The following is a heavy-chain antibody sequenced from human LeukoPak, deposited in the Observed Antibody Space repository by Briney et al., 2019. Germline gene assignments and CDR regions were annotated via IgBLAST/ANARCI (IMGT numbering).Heavy chain of an antibody. V-gene: IGHV1-2*02. D-gene: IGHD3-22*01. Sequence: GASVKVSCKASGYTFTGYYMHWVRQAPGRGLEWMGWINPNSGGTNYAQKFQGRVTMTRDTSISTAYMELSRLRSDDTAVYYCAREGRYDSSGYSYDAFDIWGQGTMVTVSS. CDR2: INPNSGGT. CDR3: AREGRYDSSGYSYDAFDI. J-gene: IGHJ3*02. CDR1: GYTFTGYY.